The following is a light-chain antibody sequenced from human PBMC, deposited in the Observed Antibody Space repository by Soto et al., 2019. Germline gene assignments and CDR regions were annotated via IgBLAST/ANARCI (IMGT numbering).Light chain of an antibody. Sequence: EIVMTQSPATLSVSPGERATLSCRASQSVSSNLAWYQQKPGQAPRLLIYGASTRATGIPARFSGSGSGTEFTLTISSLQSEDCAVYYCQQYNNGPRTFGQGTKGEIK. CDR2: GAS. CDR1: QSVSSN. CDR3: QQYNNGPRT. V-gene: IGKV3-15*01. J-gene: IGKJ1*01.